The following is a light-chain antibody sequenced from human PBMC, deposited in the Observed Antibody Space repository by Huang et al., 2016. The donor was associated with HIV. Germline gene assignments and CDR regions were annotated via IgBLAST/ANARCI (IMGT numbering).Light chain of an antibody. V-gene: IGKV3-15*01. CDR1: QSVNSD. CDR3: QQYNDWPPLT. J-gene: IGKJ4*01. Sequence: EIEMTQSPAILSVSPGERATLSFRASQSVNSDLAWYLQKPGQAPRLLIYGASTRAIGIPAKFNGTGSGTEFSLSISNLQSDDFGVYDCQQYNDWPPLTFGGGTKVEI. CDR2: GAS.